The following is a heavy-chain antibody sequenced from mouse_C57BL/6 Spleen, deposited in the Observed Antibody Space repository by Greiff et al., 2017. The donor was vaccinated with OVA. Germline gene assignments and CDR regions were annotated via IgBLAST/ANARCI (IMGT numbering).Heavy chain of an antibody. Sequence: QVQLQQPGAELVRPGTSVKLSCKASGYTFTSYWMHWVKQRPGQGLEWIGVIDPSDSYTNSNQKFKGKATLTVDTSSSTAYMQLSSLTSEDSAVYYCARRDYDDVPFDYWGQGTTLTVSS. V-gene: IGHV1-59*01. D-gene: IGHD2-4*01. J-gene: IGHJ2*01. CDR3: ARRDYDDVPFDY. CDR1: GYTFTSYW. CDR2: IDPSDSYT.